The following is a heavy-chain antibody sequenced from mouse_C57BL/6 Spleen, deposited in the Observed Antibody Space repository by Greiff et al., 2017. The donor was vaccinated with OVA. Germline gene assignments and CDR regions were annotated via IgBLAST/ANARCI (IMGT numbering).Heavy chain of an antibody. D-gene: IGHD3-2*02. Sequence: QVQLQQPGAELVKPGASVTMSCKASGYTFTSYWLTWVKQRPGQGLEWLGDIYPGSGSTNYNEKFKSKATLTVDTSSSTAYMQLSSLTSEDSAVYYCARAQATAFDYWGQGTTLTVSS. CDR3: ARAQATAFDY. J-gene: IGHJ2*01. CDR1: GYTFTSYW. V-gene: IGHV1-55*01. CDR2: IYPGSGST.